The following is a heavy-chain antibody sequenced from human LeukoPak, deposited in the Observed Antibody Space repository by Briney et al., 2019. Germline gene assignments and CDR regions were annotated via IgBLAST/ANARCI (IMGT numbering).Heavy chain of an antibody. D-gene: IGHD5-18*01. V-gene: IGHV4-34*01. Sequence: SETLSLTGAVYGGSFSGYYWSWIRQPPGKGLEWIGEINHSGSTNYNPSLKSRVTISVDTSKNQFSLKLSSVTAADTAVYYCARGRIQLWYPWYFDYWGQGTLVTVSS. J-gene: IGHJ4*02. CDR3: ARGRIQLWYPWYFDY. CDR1: GGSFSGYY. CDR2: INHSGST.